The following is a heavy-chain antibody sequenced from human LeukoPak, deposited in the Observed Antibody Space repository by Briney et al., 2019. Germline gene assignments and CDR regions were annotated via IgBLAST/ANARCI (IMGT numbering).Heavy chain of an antibody. Sequence: GGSLRLSCAASGFTFSSSAMHWVRQAPGKGLEWVAVISFDGSDKYYADSVKGRFTISRDNAKKSLYLQMTSLTAEDTAVYYCARDRGAYCGGDCYLGFDYWGRGTLVTVSS. CDR2: ISFDGSDK. CDR1: GFTFSSSA. V-gene: IGHV3-30*03. CDR3: ARDRGAYCGGDCYLGFDY. D-gene: IGHD2-21*02. J-gene: IGHJ4*01.